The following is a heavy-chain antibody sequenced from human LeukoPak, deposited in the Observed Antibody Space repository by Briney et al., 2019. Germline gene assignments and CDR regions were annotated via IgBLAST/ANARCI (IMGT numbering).Heavy chain of an antibody. CDR1: GGSFSVYY. D-gene: IGHD6-25*01. CDR2: INHSGST. CDR3: AGPAAIYYYYYGMDV. V-gene: IGHV4-34*01. Sequence: SETLSLTCAVYGGSFSVYYWSWIRQPPGKGLEWIGEINHSGSTNYNPSLKSRVTISVDTSKNQFSLKLSSVTAADTAVYYCAGPAAIYYYYYGMDVWGQGTTVTVSS. J-gene: IGHJ6*02.